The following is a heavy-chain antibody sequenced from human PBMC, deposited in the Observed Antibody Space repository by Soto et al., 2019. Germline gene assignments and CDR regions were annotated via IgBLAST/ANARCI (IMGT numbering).Heavy chain of an antibody. CDR2: ISGSGGST. D-gene: IGHD3-10*02. CDR1: GFTFSSYV. CDR3: AKEHTSAFAVHYMDV. Sequence: GGSLRLSCAASGFTFSSYVMSWVRQAPGMGLEWVSVISGSGGSTYYADSVKGRFTVSRDNSKNTLYLQMNSLRAEDTAVYYCAKEHTSAFAVHYMDVWGKGTTVTVSS. V-gene: IGHV3-23*01. J-gene: IGHJ6*03.